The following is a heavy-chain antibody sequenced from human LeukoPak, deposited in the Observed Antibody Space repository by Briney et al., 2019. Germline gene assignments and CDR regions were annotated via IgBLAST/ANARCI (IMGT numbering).Heavy chain of an antibody. Sequence: GASVKVSCKASGYMFTFYGITWVRQAPGQGLEWMGGIIPIFGTANYAQKFQGRVTITTDESTSTAYMELSSLRSEDTAVYYCAREKGYYDSSGYSPHYFDYWGQGTLVTVSS. V-gene: IGHV1-69*05. CDR3: AREKGYYDSSGYSPHYFDY. CDR1: GYMFTFYG. J-gene: IGHJ4*02. CDR2: IIPIFGTA. D-gene: IGHD3-22*01.